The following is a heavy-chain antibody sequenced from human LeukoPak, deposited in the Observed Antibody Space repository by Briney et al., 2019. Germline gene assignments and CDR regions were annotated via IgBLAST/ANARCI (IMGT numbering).Heavy chain of an antibody. CDR2: ISGSGDNT. Sequence: GGSLRLSCAASGFTFATYAMSWVRQAPGKGLKWVSGISGSGDNTYYADSVKGRFTISRDNSKNTLYVQVNSLGTEDTAAYYCAKGSYYDSSGSFYFDYWGQGTLVTVSS. D-gene: IGHD3-22*01. CDR1: GFTFATYA. J-gene: IGHJ4*02. CDR3: AKGSYYDSSGSFYFDY. V-gene: IGHV3-23*01.